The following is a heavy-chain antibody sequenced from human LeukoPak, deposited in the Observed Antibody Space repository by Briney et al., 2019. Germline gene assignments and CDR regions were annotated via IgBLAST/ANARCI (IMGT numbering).Heavy chain of an antibody. CDR3: ARRAYDSSGYYYVGRDYFDY. D-gene: IGHD3-22*01. J-gene: IGHJ4*02. Sequence: GRSLRLSCAASGFTFSSYAMHWVRQAPGKGLEWVAVISYDGSNKYYADSVKGRFTISRDNSKNTLYLQMNSLRAEDTAVYYCARRAYDSSGYYYVGRDYFDYWGQGTLVTVSS. CDR1: GFTFSSYA. V-gene: IGHV3-30-3*01. CDR2: ISYDGSNK.